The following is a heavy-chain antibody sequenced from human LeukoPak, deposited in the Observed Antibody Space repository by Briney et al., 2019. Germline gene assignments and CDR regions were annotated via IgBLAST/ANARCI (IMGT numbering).Heavy chain of an antibody. CDR1: GFTFSSYA. V-gene: IGHV3-23*01. CDR2: ASHTGDET. CDR3: VMDMDV. Sequence: GGSLRLSCAASGFTFSSYAMSWVRQAPGKGLEWVSMASHTGDETHYSDSVKGRFTISRDNAKNSLYLQMNSLRAEDTAVYYCVMDMDVWGQGTTVTVSS. J-gene: IGHJ6*02.